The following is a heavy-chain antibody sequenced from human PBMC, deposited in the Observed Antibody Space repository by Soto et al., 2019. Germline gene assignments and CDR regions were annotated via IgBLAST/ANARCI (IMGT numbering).Heavy chain of an antibody. D-gene: IGHD3-3*01. J-gene: IGHJ6*03. V-gene: IGHV4-39*01. CDR2: THYSGST. CDR1: GGSISSGNYF. CDR3: ARGIKYDFWSGYRVPYYMDV. Sequence: SETLSLTCTVSGGSISSGNYFWAWIRQPPGKGLERIGSTHYSGSTYYTSSLKSRVNISVDTSKNQLSLKVRSVTAADTAVYYCARGIKYDFWSGYRVPYYMDVWGKGTTVTVSS.